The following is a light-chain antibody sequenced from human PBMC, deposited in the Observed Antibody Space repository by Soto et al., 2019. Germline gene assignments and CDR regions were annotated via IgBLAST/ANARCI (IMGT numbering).Light chain of an antibody. CDR3: QQYNNWPRT. Sequence: IVMTHSPSTLSVSPVEITTLSCRASQSVSSDLAWYHQKPGQAPRLIIHGAFTRATGIPARFSGSGSGTEFTLTVNSLQSEDFAVYYCQQYNNWPRTFGQGIKVDMK. CDR2: GAF. CDR1: QSVSSD. J-gene: IGKJ1*01. V-gene: IGKV3-15*01.